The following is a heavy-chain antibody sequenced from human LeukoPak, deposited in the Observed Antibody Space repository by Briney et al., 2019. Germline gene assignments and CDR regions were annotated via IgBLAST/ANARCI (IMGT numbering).Heavy chain of an antibody. CDR3: ARPYSSSWYIWFDP. V-gene: IGHV3-30-3*01. CDR1: GFSFSSYA. D-gene: IGHD6-13*01. J-gene: IGHJ5*02. Sequence: GGALRLSCEASGFSFSSYAMHWVRQAPGKGLEWVAVISYDGSNKYYADSVKGRFTISRDNSKNTLYLQMNSLRAEDTAVYYCARPYSSSWYIWFDPWGQGTLVTVSS. CDR2: ISYDGSNK.